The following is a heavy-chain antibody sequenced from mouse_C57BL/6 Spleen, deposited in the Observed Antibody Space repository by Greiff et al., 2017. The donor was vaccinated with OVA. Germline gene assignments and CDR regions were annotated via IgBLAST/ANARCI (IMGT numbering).Heavy chain of an antibody. V-gene: IGHV5-4*01. J-gene: IGHJ3*01. CDR1: GFTFSSYA. CDR3: ARDLFAY. Sequence: DVHLVESGGGLVKPGGSLKLSCAASGFTFSSYAMSWVRQTPEKRLEWVATISDGGSYTYYPDNVKGRFTISRDNAKNNRYLQMSHLKSEDTAMYYCARDLFAYWGQGTLVTVSA. CDR2: ISDGGSYT.